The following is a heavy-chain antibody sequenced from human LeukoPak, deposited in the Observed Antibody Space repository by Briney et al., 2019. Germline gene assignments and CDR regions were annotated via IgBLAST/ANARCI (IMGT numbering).Heavy chain of an antibody. CDR1: GYTFSSYG. D-gene: IGHD5-18*01. CDR3: ARAVRGYSYAYLPY. Sequence: ASVKVSCKATGYTFSSYGISWVRQAPGQGLEWMGWISAYDGNTDYAQNLQGRVTMTTDTSTSTAYMELRSLRSDDTAVYYCARAVRGYSYAYLPYWGQGTLVTVSS. J-gene: IGHJ4*02. V-gene: IGHV1-18*01. CDR2: ISAYDGNT.